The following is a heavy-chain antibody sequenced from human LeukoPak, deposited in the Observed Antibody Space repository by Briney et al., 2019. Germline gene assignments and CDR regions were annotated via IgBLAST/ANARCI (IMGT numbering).Heavy chain of an antibody. D-gene: IGHD3-10*01. Sequence: SETLSLTCTVSGGSISSSSYYWGWIRQPPGKGLEWIGSIYYSGSTYYNPSLKSRVTIPVDTSKNQFSLKLSSVTAADTAVYYCARVGSGSYQRASVDVWGKGTTVTVSS. CDR1: GGSISSSSYY. CDR3: ARVGSGSYQRASVDV. V-gene: IGHV4-39*01. J-gene: IGHJ6*04. CDR2: IYYSGST.